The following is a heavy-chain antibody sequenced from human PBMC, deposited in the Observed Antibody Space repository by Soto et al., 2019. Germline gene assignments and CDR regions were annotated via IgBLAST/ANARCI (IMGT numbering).Heavy chain of an antibody. CDR3: ARELRQVAANPSVDY. J-gene: IGHJ4*02. Sequence: GGSLRLSCAVSGFTFSNYAVGWVRQAPGMGLEWVSTIYSGGTTYYADSVKDRFTISRDNSKNTLYLQMNSLRAEDTAVYYCARELRQVAANPSVDYWGQGTLVTVSS. CDR2: IYSGGTT. V-gene: IGHV3-66*01. CDR1: GFTFSNYA. D-gene: IGHD2-15*01.